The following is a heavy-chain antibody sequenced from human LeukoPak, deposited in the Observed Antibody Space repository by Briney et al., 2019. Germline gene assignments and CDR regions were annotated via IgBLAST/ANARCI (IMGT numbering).Heavy chain of an antibody. J-gene: IGHJ6*03. V-gene: IGHV3-23*01. D-gene: IGHD3-3*01. Sequence: PGGSLRLSCAASGFIFSNYAMSWVRQAPGKGLEWVSAISSSDGSTYYAGSVKGRFTISRDNSKNTLYLQMDSLRAEDTAIYYCAKGATELRFLEWFYYYYYMDVWGKGTTVTVSS. CDR1: GFIFSNYA. CDR3: AKGATELRFLEWFYYYYYMDV. CDR2: ISSSDGST.